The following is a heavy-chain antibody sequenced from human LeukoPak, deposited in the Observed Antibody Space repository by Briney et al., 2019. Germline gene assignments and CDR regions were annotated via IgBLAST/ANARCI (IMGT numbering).Heavy chain of an antibody. V-gene: IGHV1-46*01. J-gene: IGHJ4*02. Sequence: GASVKVSCKASGYTFTSYYMHWVRQAPGQGLEWMGIINPSGGSTSYAQKFQGRVTMTRDTSTSTVYMELSSLRSEDTAVYYCATLGYCSSTSCYTFDYWGQGTLVTVSS. CDR3: ATLGYCSSTSCYTFDY. CDR2: INPSGGST. D-gene: IGHD2-2*01. CDR1: GYTFTSYY.